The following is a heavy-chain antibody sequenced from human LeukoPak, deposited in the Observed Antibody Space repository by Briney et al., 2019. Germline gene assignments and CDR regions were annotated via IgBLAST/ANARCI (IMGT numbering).Heavy chain of an antibody. CDR1: GFTFSTYW. D-gene: IGHD3-16*01. CDR2: ISWNGGSI. CDR3: AKDKDERRYDYVWGSYRPGVYLDV. V-gene: IGHV3-9*01. J-gene: IGHJ6*04. Sequence: QPGGSLRLSCAASGFTFSTYWMSWVRQAPGKGLEWVSGISWNGGSIGYADSVKGRFTISRDNAKNSLYLQMNSLRAEDTALYYCAKDKDERRYDYVWGSYRPGVYLDVWGKGTTVTISS.